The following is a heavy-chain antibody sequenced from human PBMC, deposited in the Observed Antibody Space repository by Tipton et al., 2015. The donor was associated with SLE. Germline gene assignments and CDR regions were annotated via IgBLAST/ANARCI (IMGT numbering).Heavy chain of an antibody. D-gene: IGHD6-13*01. CDR3: ARDVAAAGYFDY. CDR1: GFTVSSNY. CDR2: IYSGGST. V-gene: IGHV3-53*01. Sequence: SLRLSCAASGFTVSSNYMSWVRQAPGKGLEWVSVIYSGGSTYYADSVKGRFTISRDNAKNSLYLQMNSLRAEDTAVYYCARDVAAAGYFDYWGQGTLVTVSS. J-gene: IGHJ4*02.